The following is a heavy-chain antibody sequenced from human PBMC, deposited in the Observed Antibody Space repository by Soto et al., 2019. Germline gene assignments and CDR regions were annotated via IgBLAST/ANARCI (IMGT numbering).Heavy chain of an antibody. CDR3: ARASAFDFWSGCRFDY. D-gene: IGHD3-3*01. V-gene: IGHV4-59*01. Sequence: SETLSLTCTVSGGSISSYYWSWIRQPPGKGLEWIGYIYYSGSTNYNPSLKSRVTISVDTSKNQFSLKLSSVTAADTAVYYCARASAFDFWSGCRFDYWGQGTLVTVSS. CDR2: IYYSGST. J-gene: IGHJ4*02. CDR1: GGSISSYY.